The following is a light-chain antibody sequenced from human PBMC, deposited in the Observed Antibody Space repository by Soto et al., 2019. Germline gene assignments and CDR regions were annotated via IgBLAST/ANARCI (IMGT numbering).Light chain of an antibody. V-gene: IGKV3D-15*01. CDR1: QSVNSN. J-gene: IGKJ4*01. CDR3: QQFNNWPPIT. CDR2: HAS. Sequence: EIVMTQSPATLSVSPGETVTPSCRASQSVNSNLAWYQQKPGQAPRLLIYHASTRATGIPARFSGSGSGTEFTLTISSLQSEDFAIFYCQQFNNWPPITFGGGTKVEIK.